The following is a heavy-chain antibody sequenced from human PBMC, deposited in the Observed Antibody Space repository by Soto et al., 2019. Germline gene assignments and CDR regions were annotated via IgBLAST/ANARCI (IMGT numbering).Heavy chain of an antibody. CDR1: GGTFSNYP. Sequence: QVQLVQSGAEVKKPGSSVKVSCKASGGTFSNYPISWVRQAPGQGLEWMGGIIPIFGTVNYAQKLQGRVTITADESTSTAYMELSSLRSEYTAVYYCARGNHRWLQLWYFDLWGRGTLVTVSS. CDR3: ARGNHRWLQLWYFDL. J-gene: IGHJ2*01. D-gene: IGHD5-12*01. V-gene: IGHV1-69*12. CDR2: IIPIFGTV.